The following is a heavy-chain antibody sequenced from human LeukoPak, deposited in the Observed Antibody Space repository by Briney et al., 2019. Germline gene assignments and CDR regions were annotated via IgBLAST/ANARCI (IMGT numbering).Heavy chain of an antibody. CDR2: INHSGST. Sequence: SETLSLTCTVSGGSISSYYWGWIRQPPGKGLEWIGEINHSGSTNYNPSLKSRVTISVDTSKNQFSLKLSSVTAADTAVYYCARRPYGSGSYYNVKGYFDYGGQGTLVTVSS. J-gene: IGHJ4*02. D-gene: IGHD3-10*01. V-gene: IGHV4-34*01. CDR1: GGSISSYY. CDR3: ARRPYGSGSYYNVKGYFDY.